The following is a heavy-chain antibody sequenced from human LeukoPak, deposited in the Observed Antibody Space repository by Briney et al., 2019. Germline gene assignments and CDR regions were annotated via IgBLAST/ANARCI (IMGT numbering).Heavy chain of an antibody. Sequence: GGSLRLSCAASGFTFSSYAMSWVRQAPGKGLEWVSAISGSGGSTYYADSVKGRFTISRDNSKNTLYLQMNSLRAEDTAVYYCANIWGGSSSWYQGVDYWGQGTLVTVSS. J-gene: IGHJ4*02. CDR3: ANIWGGSSSWYQGVDY. CDR2: ISGSGGST. D-gene: IGHD6-13*01. CDR1: GFTFSSYA. V-gene: IGHV3-23*01.